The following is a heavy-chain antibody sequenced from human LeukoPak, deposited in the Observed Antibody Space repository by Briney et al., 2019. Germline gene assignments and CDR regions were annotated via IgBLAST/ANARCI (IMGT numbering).Heavy chain of an antibody. CDR2: ISAYNGNT. Sequence: ASVKVSCKASGYTFTSYGISWVRQAPGQGLEWMGWISAYNGNTNYAQKLQGRVTMTTDTSTSTAYMELRSLRSDDTAVYYCAKSGYSSSYSIHLTNWFDPWGQGTLVTVSS. J-gene: IGHJ5*02. D-gene: IGHD6-13*01. CDR3: AKSGYSSSYSIHLTNWFDP. V-gene: IGHV1-18*01. CDR1: GYTFTSYG.